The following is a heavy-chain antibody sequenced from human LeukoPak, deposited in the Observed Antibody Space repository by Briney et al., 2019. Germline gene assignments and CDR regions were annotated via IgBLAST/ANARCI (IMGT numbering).Heavy chain of an antibody. V-gene: IGHV4-4*07. J-gene: IGHJ3*02. CDR1: GGSISSYY. CDR2: IYTSGST. Sequence: SETLSLTCTVSGGSISSYYWSWIRQPAGKGLEWIGRIYTSGSTNYNPSLKSRVTMSVDTSKNKFSLKLSSVTAADTAVYYCARVVPQSYDSSGYYLSDAFDIWGQGTMVTVSS. D-gene: IGHD3-22*01. CDR3: ARVVPQSYDSSGYYLSDAFDI.